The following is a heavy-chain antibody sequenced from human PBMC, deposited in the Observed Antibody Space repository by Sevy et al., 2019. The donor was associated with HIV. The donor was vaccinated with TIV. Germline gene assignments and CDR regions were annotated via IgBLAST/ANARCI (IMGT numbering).Heavy chain of an antibody. V-gene: IGHV3-7*01. J-gene: IGHJ4*02. CDR2: IKQRGHEK. D-gene: IGHD3-16*02. Sequence: GGSLRLSCAASGFTFDTYWMSWVRQAPGKGPEWVATIKQRGHEKHYVRSVKGRFTISRDNVKDSLYLQMNSLRAEDTAIYYCVRDWGYYDYVWGSYRASLDFWGQGTLVTVSS. CDR1: GFTFDTYW. CDR3: VRDWGYYDYVWGSYRASLDF.